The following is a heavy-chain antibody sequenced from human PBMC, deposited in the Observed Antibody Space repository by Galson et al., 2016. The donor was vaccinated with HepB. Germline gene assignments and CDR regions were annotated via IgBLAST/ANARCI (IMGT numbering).Heavy chain of an antibody. V-gene: IGHV3-9*01. CDR2: INWNSRSL. J-gene: IGHJ2*01. Sequence: SLRLSCAASGFSFEDHGMHWVRQAPGKGLEWVSSINWNSRSLDYADSVRGRFTISRDNAKNSLFLQMNSLKLEGAALYYCAEEHAGSRGWYFDLWGRGTLVTVSS. D-gene: IGHD1-26*01. CDR3: AEEHAGSRGWYFDL. CDR1: GFSFEDHG.